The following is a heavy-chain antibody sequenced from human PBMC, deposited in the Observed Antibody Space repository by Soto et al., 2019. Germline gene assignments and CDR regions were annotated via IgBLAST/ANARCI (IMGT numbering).Heavy chain of an antibody. CDR1: GGSISSSDYW. Sequence: QLQLQESGPGLVKPAETLSLTCTVSGGSISSSDYWWGWIRQPPGKGLEWIGSFYYTGSTDYNQSLKSRVIISVDTSKNQFSLRLSSVTAADAAVYYCARQIGRGSWSLDHWGQGTLVTVSS. D-gene: IGHD6-13*01. V-gene: IGHV4-39*01. CDR3: ARQIGRGSWSLDH. CDR2: FYYTGST. J-gene: IGHJ4*02.